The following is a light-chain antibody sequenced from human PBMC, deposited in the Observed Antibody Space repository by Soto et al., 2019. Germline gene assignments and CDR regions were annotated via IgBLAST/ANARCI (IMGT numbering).Light chain of an antibody. CDR1: QTILTY. CDR3: QQSFSTSWT. V-gene: IGKV1-39*01. CDR2: AAS. J-gene: IGKJ1*01. Sequence: DIQMTQSPSSLSASVGDRVTITCRASQTILTYLNWYQQKPGQAPKLLIYAASSLQSGDQSRYSGDCSAKDFTLTISSLHPEDFATYYCQQSFSTSWTFRRGTKVDIK.